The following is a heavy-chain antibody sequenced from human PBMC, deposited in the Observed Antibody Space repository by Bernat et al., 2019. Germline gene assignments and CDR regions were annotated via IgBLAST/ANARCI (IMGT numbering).Heavy chain of an antibody. CDR2: IYYSGST. V-gene: IGHV4-31*03. CDR3: ARHSARVGDFWSGYGYFDL. J-gene: IGHJ2*01. D-gene: IGHD3-3*01. CDR1: GGSISSGGYY. Sequence: QVQLQESGPGLVKPSQTLSLTCTVSGGSISSGGYYWSWIRQHPGKGLEWIGYIYYSGSTYYNPSLTSRVTISVDTSKNQFSLKLSSVTAADTAVYYCARHSARVGDFWSGYGYFDLWGRGTLVTVSS.